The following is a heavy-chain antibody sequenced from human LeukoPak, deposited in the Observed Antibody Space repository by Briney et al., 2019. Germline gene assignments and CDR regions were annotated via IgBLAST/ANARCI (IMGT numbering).Heavy chain of an antibody. CDR1: GFSLSTSGVG. V-gene: IGHV2-5*02. D-gene: IGHD4-17*01. J-gene: IGHJ4*02. CDR3: AHRQTTVTLDY. CDR2: IYWDDDK. Sequence: SGPTLVKPTQTLTLTCTFSGFSLSTSGVGVGWIRQPPGKALEWHALIYWDDDKRYSPSLKSRLTITKDTSKNQVVLTMTNIDPVDTATYHCAHRQTTVTLDYWGREPWSPSPQ.